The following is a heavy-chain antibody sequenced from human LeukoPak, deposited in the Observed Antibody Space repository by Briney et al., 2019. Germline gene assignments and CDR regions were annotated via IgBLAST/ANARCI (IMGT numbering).Heavy chain of an antibody. CDR3: ARGDVVRGVSWFDS. CDR2: IYPGDSDT. V-gene: IGHV5-51*01. J-gene: IGHJ5*01. Sequence: KSGESLKISCQGSGYTFSSYWIGWVRQMPVKGLEWMGSIYPGDSDTKYSPSFQGQVTISVDKSTNTAYLQWKSLKASDTAMYYCARGDVVRGVSWFDSWGQGALVTVSS. CDR1: GYTFSSYW. D-gene: IGHD2-21*02.